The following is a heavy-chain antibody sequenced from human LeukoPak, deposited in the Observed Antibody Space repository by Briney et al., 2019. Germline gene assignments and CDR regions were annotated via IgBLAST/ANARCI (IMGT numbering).Heavy chain of an antibody. CDR1: GFTFSTYG. CDR3: ARIGGDRHPIEY. J-gene: IGHJ4*02. Sequence: TGGSLRLSCAASGFTFSTYGMHWVRQAPGKGLEWVALFSSDGSTKYYADSVKGRFTISRDTSKNTLYLQMNSLRAEDTAVYYCARIGGDRHPIEYWGQGTLVTVSS. D-gene: IGHD2-21*02. V-gene: IGHV3-30*03. CDR2: FSSDGSTK.